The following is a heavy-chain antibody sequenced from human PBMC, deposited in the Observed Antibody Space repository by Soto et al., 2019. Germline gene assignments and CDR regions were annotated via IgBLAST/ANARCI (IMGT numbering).Heavy chain of an antibody. J-gene: IGHJ6*03. V-gene: IGHV3-9*01. CDR1: GFTFDDYA. D-gene: IGHD3-16*02. CDR2: ISWNSGSI. CDR3: AKDSNYIWGSYRYNYYYYMDV. Sequence: GGSLRLSCAASGFTFDDYAMHWVRQAPGKGLEWVSGISWNSGSIGYADSVKGRFTISRDNAKNSLYLQMNSLRAEDTALYYCAKDSNYIWGSYRYNYYYYMDVWGKGTTVTVSS.